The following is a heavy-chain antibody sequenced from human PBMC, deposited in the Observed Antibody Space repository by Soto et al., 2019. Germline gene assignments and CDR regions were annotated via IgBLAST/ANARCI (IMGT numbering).Heavy chain of an antibody. CDR2: IYYSGST. CDR3: ATADIGDFWSGYSPYYYYGMDV. J-gene: IGHJ6*02. D-gene: IGHD3-3*01. CDR1: GGSVSSGSYY. Sequence: PPETLSLTCTVSGGSVSSGSYYWSWIRQPPGKGLEWIGYIYYSGSTNYNPSLKSRVTISVDTSKNQFSLKLSSVTAEDTAVYYCATADIGDFWSGYSPYYYYGMDVWGQGTTVTVSS. V-gene: IGHV4-61*01.